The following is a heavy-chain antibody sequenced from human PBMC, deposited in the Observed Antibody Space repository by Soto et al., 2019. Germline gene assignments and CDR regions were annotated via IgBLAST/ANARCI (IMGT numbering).Heavy chain of an antibody. V-gene: IGHV3-21*01. Sequence: VQLVESGGGLVKPGGSLRLSCAASGFTFSSYSMNWVRQAPGKGLEWVSSISSSSSYIYYADSVKGRFTISRDNAKNSLYLQMNSLRAEDTAVYYCARTYNWNDGGFDYWGQGTLVTVSS. J-gene: IGHJ4*02. CDR3: ARTYNWNDGGFDY. CDR2: ISSSSSYI. CDR1: GFTFSSYS. D-gene: IGHD1-20*01.